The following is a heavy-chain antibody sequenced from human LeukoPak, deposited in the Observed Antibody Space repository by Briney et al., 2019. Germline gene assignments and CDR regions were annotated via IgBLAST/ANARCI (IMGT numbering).Heavy chain of an antibody. V-gene: IGHV1-69*13. Sequence: GASVKVSCKASGGTFSSYAISSVRQAPGQGLEWMGGIIPIFGTANYAQKFQGRVTITADESTSTAYMELSSLRSEDTAVYYCARERGDIVVVPAAGLYNWFDPWGQGTLVTVSS. CDR2: IIPIFGTA. J-gene: IGHJ5*02. CDR1: GGTFSSYA. D-gene: IGHD2-2*01. CDR3: ARERGDIVVVPAAGLYNWFDP.